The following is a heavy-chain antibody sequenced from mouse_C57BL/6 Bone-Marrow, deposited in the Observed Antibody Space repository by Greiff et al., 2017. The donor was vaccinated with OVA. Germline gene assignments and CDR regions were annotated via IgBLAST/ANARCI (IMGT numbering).Heavy chain of an antibody. V-gene: IGHV8-12*01. J-gene: IGHJ4*01. Sequence: ESGPGILQSSQTLSLTCSFSGFSLSTSGMGVSWIRQPSGKGLEWLAHIYWDDDKCYNPSLKSRITISKYTSRNQVFLKITSVDTADTATYYCARRAFTTVAFMDYWGQGTSVTVSS. CDR1: GFSLSTSGMG. CDR3: ARRAFTTVAFMDY. CDR2: IYWDDDK. D-gene: IGHD1-1*01.